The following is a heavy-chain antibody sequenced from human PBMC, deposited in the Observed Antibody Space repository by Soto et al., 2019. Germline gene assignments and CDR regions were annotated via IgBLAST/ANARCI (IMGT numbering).Heavy chain of an antibody. CDR1: GGTFSSYT. Sequence: GASVKVSCKASGGTFSSYTISWVRQAPGQGLEWMGRIIPILGIANYAQKFQGRVTITADKSTSTAYMELSSLRSEDTAVYYCARFYEDSPDGMDVWGQGTTVTVSS. J-gene: IGHJ6*02. CDR3: ARFYEDSPDGMDV. CDR2: IIPILGIA. V-gene: IGHV1-69*02. D-gene: IGHD3-16*01.